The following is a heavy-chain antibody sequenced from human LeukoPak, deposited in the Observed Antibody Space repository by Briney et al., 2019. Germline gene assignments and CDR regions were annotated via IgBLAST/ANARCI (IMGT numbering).Heavy chain of an antibody. V-gene: IGHV4-59*01. D-gene: IGHD3-16*02. Sequence: SETLSLTCTVSGGSISSYYWSWIRQPPGKGLEWIGYIYYSGSTNYNPSLKSRVTISVDTSKNQFSLKLSSVTAADTAVYYCAREAPFYDYVWGSYRPHYYYYGMDVWGQGTTVTVSS. CDR1: GGSISSYY. CDR3: AREAPFYDYVWGSYRPHYYYYGMDV. CDR2: IYYSGST. J-gene: IGHJ6*02.